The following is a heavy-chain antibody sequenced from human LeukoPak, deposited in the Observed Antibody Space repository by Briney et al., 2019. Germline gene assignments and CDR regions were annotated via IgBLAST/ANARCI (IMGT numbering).Heavy chain of an antibody. CDR1: GGSFSGYY. V-gene: IGHV4-34*01. CDR3: ARGQGTVTTH. CDR2: IKHSGNA. D-gene: IGHD4-17*01. J-gene: IGHJ4*02. Sequence: SETLSLTCAVSGGSFSGYYGTWIRQPPGKGLEWIGEIKHSGNANYYPALKSRVTISFDMSENHFSLKLTSVTAADTAVYYCARGQGTVTTHWGQGTLVTVSS.